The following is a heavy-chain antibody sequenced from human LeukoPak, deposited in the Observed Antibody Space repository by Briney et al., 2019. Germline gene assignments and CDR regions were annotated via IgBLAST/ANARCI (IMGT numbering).Heavy chain of an antibody. Sequence: SQTLSLTCTVSGGSISSGSYYWSWIRQPAGKGLGWIGRIYTSGSTNYNPSLKSRVTISVDTSKNQFSLKLSSVTAADTAVYYCARWGYSSSSPRYYYYMDVWGKGTTVTVSS. CDR2: IYTSGST. CDR1: GGSISSGSYY. CDR3: ARWGYSSSSPRYYYYMDV. D-gene: IGHD6-6*01. J-gene: IGHJ6*03. V-gene: IGHV4-61*02.